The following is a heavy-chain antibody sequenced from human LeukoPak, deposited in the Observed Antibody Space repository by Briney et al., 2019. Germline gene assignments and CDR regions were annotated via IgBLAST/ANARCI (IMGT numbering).Heavy chain of an antibody. CDR1: GYTFTNFG. CDR3: ARDSALDILTGYAFDY. J-gene: IGHJ4*02. CDR2: ISAYNGNT. Sequence: VASVKVSCKASGYTFTNFGITWVRQAPGQGLEWMGWISAYNGNTNYAQKLQDRVTMTTDTSTSTAYMELRSLRSDDTAVYYCARDSALDILTGYAFDYWGQGTLVTVSS. V-gene: IGHV1-18*01. D-gene: IGHD3-9*01.